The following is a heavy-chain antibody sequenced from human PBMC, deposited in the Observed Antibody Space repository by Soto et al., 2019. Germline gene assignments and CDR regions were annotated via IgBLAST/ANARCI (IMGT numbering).Heavy chain of an antibody. J-gene: IGHJ3*02. CDR2: INAGNGNT. V-gene: IGHV1-3*01. Sequence: ASVKVSCKASGYTFTSYAMHWVRQAPGQRLEWMGWINAGNGNTKYSQKFQGRVTITRDTSASTAYMELSSLRPEDTAVYYCARGVPSPSKDQWLPPHDAFDIWGQGTMVTVS. D-gene: IGHD6-19*01. CDR3: ARGVPSPSKDQWLPPHDAFDI. CDR1: GYTFTSYA.